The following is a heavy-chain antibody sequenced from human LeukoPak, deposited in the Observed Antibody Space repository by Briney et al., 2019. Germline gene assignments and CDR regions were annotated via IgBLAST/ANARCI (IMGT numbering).Heavy chain of an antibody. D-gene: IGHD4-23*01. J-gene: IGHJ3*02. V-gene: IGHV3-7*03. CDR3: AKDIGYGGNSVSAFDI. CDR2: IKQDGSEK. Sequence: GGSLRLSCAASGFTFSSYWMSWVRQAPGKGLEWVANIKQDGSEKYYVDSVKGRFTISRDNAKNSLYLQMNSLRAEDMALYYCAKDIGYGGNSVSAFDIWGQGTMVTVSS. CDR1: GFTFSSYW.